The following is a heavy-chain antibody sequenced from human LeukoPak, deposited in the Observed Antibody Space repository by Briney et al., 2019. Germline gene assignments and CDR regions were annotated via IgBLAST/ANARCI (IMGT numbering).Heavy chain of an antibody. CDR1: GITFNDNW. D-gene: IGHD5-12*01. J-gene: IGHJ4*02. V-gene: IGHV3-7*01. CDR3: ARDVWTYSGEAFDY. CDR2: IKEDGSVK. Sequence: GGPLRLSCAASGITFNDNWMSWVRQAPGKGLEWVANIKEDGSVKYYVDSVKGRFSISRDNAKSSLYLQMSSLRAEDTAVYYCARDVWTYSGEAFDYWGQGALVTVSS.